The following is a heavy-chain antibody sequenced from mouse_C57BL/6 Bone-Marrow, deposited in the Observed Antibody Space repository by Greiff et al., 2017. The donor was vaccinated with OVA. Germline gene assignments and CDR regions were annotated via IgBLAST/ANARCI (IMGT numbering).Heavy chain of an antibody. Sequence: QLQQSVAELVRPGASVTLSCKASGYTFTDYEMHWVKQTPVHGLEWIGAIDPETGGTAYNQKFKGKAILTADKSSSTAYMERRSLTSEDSAVYYCTRQDWDWYFDVWGTGTTVTVSS. CDR2: IDPETGGT. CDR1: GYTFTDYE. J-gene: IGHJ1*03. V-gene: IGHV1-15*01. D-gene: IGHD4-1*01. CDR3: TRQDWDWYFDV.